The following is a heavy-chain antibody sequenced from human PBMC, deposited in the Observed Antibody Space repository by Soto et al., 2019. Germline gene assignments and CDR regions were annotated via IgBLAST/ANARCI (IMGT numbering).Heavy chain of an antibody. CDR3: ARVRFGDPFDF. J-gene: IGHJ4*02. D-gene: IGHD2-21*02. CDR1: GYTFTNYG. V-gene: IGHV1-18*01. CDR2: FNPANRNT. Sequence: ASVKVSCKVSGYTFTNYGINWVRQAPGQGLEWVGWFNPANRNTNYAQKFQDRVSMTTDTSTNTAYMELRGLRSDDTAVYYCARVRFGDPFDFWGQGTLVTVSS.